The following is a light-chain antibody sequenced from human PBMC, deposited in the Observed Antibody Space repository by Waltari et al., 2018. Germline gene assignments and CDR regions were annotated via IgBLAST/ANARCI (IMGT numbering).Light chain of an antibody. V-gene: IGKV1-8*01. Sequence: AIRLTQSPSSIAASTGDRVTITCRASQGVGSYLAWYQQKSGRDPKLLLDTSSSLEAEFPSRFGGSGSGTDFTLTISCLQSEDFASYFCQQYYSYPVTFGKGTRV. CDR3: QQYYSYPVT. J-gene: IGKJ1*01. CDR2: TSS. CDR1: QGVGSY.